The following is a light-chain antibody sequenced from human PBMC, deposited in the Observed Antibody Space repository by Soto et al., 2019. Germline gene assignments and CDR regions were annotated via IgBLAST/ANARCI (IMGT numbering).Light chain of an antibody. CDR1: QSVSSY. V-gene: IGKV3-11*01. CDR2: DAS. J-gene: IGKJ5*01. CDR3: QQRSKWPIT. Sequence: EIVLTQSPGTLSLSPGERATLSCRASQSVSSYLAWYQQKPGQAPRLFIYDASSRATGIPARFSGSGSGTDFTLTISSLEPEDFAVYYCQQRSKWPITFGQGTRLEIK.